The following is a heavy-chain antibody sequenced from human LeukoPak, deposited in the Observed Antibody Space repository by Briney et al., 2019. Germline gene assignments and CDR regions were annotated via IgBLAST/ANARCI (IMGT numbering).Heavy chain of an antibody. V-gene: IGHV1-8*01. CDR1: RYTFTSYD. J-gene: IGHJ4*02. Sequence: ASVKVSCKASRYTFTSYDINWVRQATGQGLEWMGWMNPNSGNTGYAQKFQGRVTMTRNTSISTAYMELSSLRSEDTAVYYCARGQRYFDWLFYWGQGTLVTVSS. D-gene: IGHD3-9*01. CDR3: ARGQRYFDWLFY. CDR2: MNPNSGNT.